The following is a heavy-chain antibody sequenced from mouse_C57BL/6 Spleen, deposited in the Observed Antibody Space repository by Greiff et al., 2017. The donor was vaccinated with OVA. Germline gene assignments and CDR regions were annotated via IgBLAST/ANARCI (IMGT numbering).Heavy chain of an antibody. CDR1: GFTFSDYG. V-gene: IGHV5-17*01. CDR3: ARKRGYSNYGAMDY. CDR2: ISSGSSTI. D-gene: IGHD2-5*01. Sequence: EVKLMESGGGLVKPGGSLKLSCAASGFTFSDYGMHWVRQAPEKGLEWVAYISSGSSTIYYADTVKGRFTISRDNAKNTLFLQMTSLRSEDTAMYYCARKRGYSNYGAMDYWGQGTSVTVSS. J-gene: IGHJ4*01.